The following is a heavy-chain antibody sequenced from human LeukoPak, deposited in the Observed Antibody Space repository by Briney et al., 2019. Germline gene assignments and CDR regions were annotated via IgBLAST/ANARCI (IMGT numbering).Heavy chain of an antibody. D-gene: IGHD3-3*01. CDR1: GYTFTSYD. J-gene: IGHJ3*02. V-gene: IGHV1-69*05. Sequence: SVKVSCKASGYTFTSYDINWVRQAPGQGLEWMGGIIPIFGTANYAQKFQGRVTITTDESTSTAYMELSSLRSEDTAVYYCARASVAIFGGLDDAFDIWGQGTMVTVSS. CDR3: ARASVAIFGGLDDAFDI. CDR2: IIPIFGTA.